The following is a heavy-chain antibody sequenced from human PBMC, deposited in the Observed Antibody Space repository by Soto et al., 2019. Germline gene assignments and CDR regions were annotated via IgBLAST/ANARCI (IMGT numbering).Heavy chain of an antibody. D-gene: IGHD3-9*01. J-gene: IGHJ6*02. CDR3: ARDRLNRVTEFSCDYYDYSMHG. CDR1: GFTFSRYG. V-gene: IGHV3-33*01. CDR2: IWYDGSNK. Sequence: QVQLVESGGGVVQPGRSLRLSCAASGFTFSRYGMHWVRQAPGKGLEWVAVIWYDGSNKYYADSVKGRFTISRDNSKRSLSMQMTGQRAGNTAVYYFARDRLNRVTEFSCDYYDYSMHGWGQGTRVTVPS.